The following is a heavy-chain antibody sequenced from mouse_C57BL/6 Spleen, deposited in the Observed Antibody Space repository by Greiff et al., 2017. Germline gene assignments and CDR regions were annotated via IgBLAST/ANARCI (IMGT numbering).Heavy chain of an antibody. V-gene: IGHV1-80*01. Sequence: VQLQQSGAELVKPGASVKISCKASGYAFRSYWMNWVKQRPGKGLEWIGQIYPGDGDTNYNGKFKGKATLTADKSSSTAYMQLSSLTSEDSAVYFCARGGYDGYFYFDYWGQGTTLTVSS. D-gene: IGHD2-3*01. J-gene: IGHJ2*01. CDR2: IYPGDGDT. CDR1: GYAFRSYW. CDR3: ARGGYDGYFYFDY.